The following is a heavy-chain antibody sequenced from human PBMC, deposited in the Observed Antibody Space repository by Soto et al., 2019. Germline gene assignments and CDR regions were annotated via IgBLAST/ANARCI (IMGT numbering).Heavy chain of an antibody. CDR3: ARHESSSPRYYFDY. CDR2: IYYSGST. CDR1: GGSISSSSYY. V-gene: IGHV4-39*01. J-gene: IGHJ4*02. D-gene: IGHD6-6*01. Sequence: PSETLSLTCTVSGGSISSSSYYWGWIRQPPGKGLEWIGSIYYSGSTYYNPSLKSRVTISVDTSKNQFSLKLSSVTAADTAVYYCARHESSSPRYYFDYWGQGTLVTVSS.